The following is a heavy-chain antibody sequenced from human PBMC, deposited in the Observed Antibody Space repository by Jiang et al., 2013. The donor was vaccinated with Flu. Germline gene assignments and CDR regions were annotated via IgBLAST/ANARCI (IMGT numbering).Heavy chain of an antibody. V-gene: IGHV3-53*01. J-gene: IGHJ4*02. CDR3: TSGRTPLHY. CDR1: GFTVSSDY. Sequence: QLLESGGGLIQPGGSLRLSCAASGFTVSSDYMTWVRQAPGKGLEWVSVLYSGGSTYYADSVKGRLTISRDNSKNTVYLQMNSLRAEDTAVYFCTSGRTPLHYWGQGTPVTVSS. CDR2: LYSGGST.